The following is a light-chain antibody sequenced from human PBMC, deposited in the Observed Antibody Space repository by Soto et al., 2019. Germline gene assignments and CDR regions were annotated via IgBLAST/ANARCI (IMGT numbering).Light chain of an antibody. CDR3: QQYHSTPPQWT. J-gene: IGKJ1*01. Sequence: DIVMTQSPDSLTVSLGERATISCTSSHTVLSVSDNQYYLTWYQHKPGQPPKLLIYWASTRESGVPDRFSGSGSGTNFTLTISSLQAEDVAVYYCQQYHSTPPQWTFGQGTKVDIK. V-gene: IGKV4-1*01. CDR1: HTVLSVSDNQYY. CDR2: WAS.